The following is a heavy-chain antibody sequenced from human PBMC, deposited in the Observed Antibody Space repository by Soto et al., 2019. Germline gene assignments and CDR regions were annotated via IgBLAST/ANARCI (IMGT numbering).Heavy chain of an antibody. J-gene: IGHJ6*02. D-gene: IGHD3-3*01. CDR1: GYTFTSYD. V-gene: IGHV1-8*01. CDR2: MNPNSGNT. Sequence: AASVKVSCKASGYTFTSYDINWVRQATGQGLEWMRWMNPNSGNTGYAQKFQGRVTMTRNTSISTAYMELSSLRSEDTAVYYCARVGKYYDFWSGYYGYYYYGMDVWGQGTTVTVSS. CDR3: ARVGKYYDFWSGYYGYYYYGMDV.